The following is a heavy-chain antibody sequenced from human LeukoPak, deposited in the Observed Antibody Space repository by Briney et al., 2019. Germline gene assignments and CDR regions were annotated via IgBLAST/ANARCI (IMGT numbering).Heavy chain of an antibody. V-gene: IGHV3-21*01. J-gene: IGHJ4*02. D-gene: IGHD3-10*01. CDR1: GFTFSSYS. Sequence: GGSLRLSCAASGFTFSSYSMNWVRQAPGKGLEWVSSITRSSIYMYYADSVKGRFTISRDNAKNSLYLQMNSLRAEDTAVYYCARDVYYGSGSPRLDYWGQGTLVTVSS. CDR2: ITRSSIYM. CDR3: ARDVYYGSGSPRLDY.